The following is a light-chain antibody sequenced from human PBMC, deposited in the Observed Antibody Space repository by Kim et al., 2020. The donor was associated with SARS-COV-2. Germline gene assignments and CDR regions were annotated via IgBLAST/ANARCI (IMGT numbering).Light chain of an antibody. CDR2: AAS. J-gene: IGKJ2*01. CDR1: QGISSY. CDR3: QQVNSYPYT. Sequence: DIQLTQSPSFLSASVGDRVSITCRASQGISSYLAWYQQKPGTAPKLLIYAASTLQSGVPSRFSGSGSGTEFTLTISSLQPEDFATYYCQQVNSYPYTFGQGTKVDIK. V-gene: IGKV1-9*01.